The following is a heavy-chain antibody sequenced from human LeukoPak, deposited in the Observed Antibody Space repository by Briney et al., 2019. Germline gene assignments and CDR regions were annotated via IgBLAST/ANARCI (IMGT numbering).Heavy chain of an antibody. J-gene: IGHJ5*02. V-gene: IGHV3-7*01. D-gene: IGHD6-6*01. CDR1: GFTFRTYW. CDR2: IKEDGTEE. CDR3: ARGSSANWFDP. Sequence: PGESLRLSCVDSGFTFRTYWMSWVRQVPGKGLEWVANIKEDGTEEDYVDSVKGRFTISRDNAKNSLYLQMNRLRVEDTAVYYCARGSSANWFDPWGQGTLVTVSS.